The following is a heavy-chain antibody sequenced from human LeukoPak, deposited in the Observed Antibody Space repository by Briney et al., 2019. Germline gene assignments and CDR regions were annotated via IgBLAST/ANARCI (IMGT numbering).Heavy chain of an antibody. V-gene: IGHV3-48*03. J-gene: IGHJ3*02. CDR2: ISSSGSTI. D-gene: IGHD3-10*01. CDR3: ARALLVRGVSDAFDI. Sequence: VGSLRLSCGASGFTFSSYEMNWVRQAPGKGLEWVSYISSSGSTIYYADSVKGRFTISRDNAKNSLYLQMNSLRAEDTAVYYCARALLVRGVSDAFDIWGQGTMVTVSS. CDR1: GFTFSSYE.